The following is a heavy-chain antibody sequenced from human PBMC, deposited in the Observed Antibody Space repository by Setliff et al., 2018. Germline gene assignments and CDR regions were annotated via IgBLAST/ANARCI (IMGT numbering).Heavy chain of an antibody. CDR3: AKDHHALYIAVAGTPFN. Sequence: PSETLSLTCSVSGGSISSGSYYWTWIRQPAGKGLQWLGRINTSGSTKYNPSLKSRVTMSVDTSKNQFSLKLSAVTAADTAVYYCAKDHHALYIAVAGTPFNWGQGTLVTVSS. J-gene: IGHJ1*01. V-gene: IGHV4-61*02. D-gene: IGHD6-19*01. CDR1: GGSISSGSYY. CDR2: INTSGST.